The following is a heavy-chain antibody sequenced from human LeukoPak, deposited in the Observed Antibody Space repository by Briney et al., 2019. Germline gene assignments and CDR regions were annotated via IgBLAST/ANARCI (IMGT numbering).Heavy chain of an antibody. D-gene: IGHD3-3*01. V-gene: IGHV3-11*01. CDR3: ARDLEPSSGSTFDY. CDR1: GFTFSDYY. Sequence: GGSLRLSCAASGFTFSDYYMSWIRQAPGQGLEWVSYISSSGSTIYYADSVKGRFTISRDNAKNSLYLQMNSLRAEDTAVYYCARDLEPSSGSTFDYWGQGTLVTVSS. CDR2: ISSSGSTI. J-gene: IGHJ4*02.